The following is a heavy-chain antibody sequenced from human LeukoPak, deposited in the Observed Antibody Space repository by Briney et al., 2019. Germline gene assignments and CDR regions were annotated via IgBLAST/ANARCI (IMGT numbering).Heavy chain of an antibody. D-gene: IGHD5-24*01. CDR2: IYYSGST. Sequence: SETLSLTCTVSGGPITNYYCFWMRQPPGETLEWIGYIYYSGSTNTSPSLKSRVTISVDTSKNQFSLKLSSVTAADTAMYYCATSPRAWHAFDVWGRGTMVTISS. J-gene: IGHJ3*01. CDR3: ATSPRAWHAFDV. V-gene: IGHV4-59*01. CDR1: GGPITNYY.